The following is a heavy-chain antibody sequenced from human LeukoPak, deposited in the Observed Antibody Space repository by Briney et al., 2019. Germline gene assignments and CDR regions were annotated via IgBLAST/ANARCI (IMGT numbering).Heavy chain of an antibody. CDR2: ISGSGGST. CDR3: ALSRSPDWNYGVIAFDI. D-gene: IGHD1-7*01. V-gene: IGHV3-23*01. Sequence: PGGSLRLSCAASGFTFSSYAMSWVRQAPGKGLEWVSAISGSGGSTYYADSVKGRFTISRDNSKNTLYLQMNSLRAEDTAVYYCALSRSPDWNYGVIAFDIWGQGTMVTVSS. J-gene: IGHJ3*02. CDR1: GFTFSSYA.